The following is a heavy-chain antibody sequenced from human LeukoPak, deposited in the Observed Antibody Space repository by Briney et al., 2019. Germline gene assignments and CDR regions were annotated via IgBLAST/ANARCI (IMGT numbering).Heavy chain of an antibody. CDR1: GYSISSGYY. D-gene: IGHD4-23*01. V-gene: IGHV4-38-2*01. J-gene: IGHJ4*02. Sequence: SETLSLTCAVSGYSISSGYYWGWIRQPPGKGLEWIGSIYLSGSTYYNPSLKSRVTISVDTSKNQFSLKLSSVTAADTAVYYCARRDYGGSLDYWGQGTLVTVSS. CDR2: IYLSGST. CDR3: ARRDYGGSLDY.